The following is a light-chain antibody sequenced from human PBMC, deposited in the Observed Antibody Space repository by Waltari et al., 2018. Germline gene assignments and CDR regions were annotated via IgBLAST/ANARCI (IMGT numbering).Light chain of an antibody. CDR1: SNDIGSYNY. J-gene: IGLJ2*01. Sequence: QSALTQPASVSGSPGQSITISCSGTSNDIGSYNYISWYQKHPGRAPKLMFYDVSDQPSGLSVRFSASKSGNTASLCISGLQAEDEADYYCSSYTSSGTLVFGGGTKLTVL. CDR3: SSYTSSGTLV. V-gene: IGLV2-14*03. CDR2: DVS.